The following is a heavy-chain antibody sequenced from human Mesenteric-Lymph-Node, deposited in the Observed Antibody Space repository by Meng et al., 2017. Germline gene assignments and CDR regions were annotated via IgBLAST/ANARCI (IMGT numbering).Heavy chain of an antibody. CDR2: IYYSGST. CDR1: GGSISSYY. J-gene: IGHJ4*02. CDR3: ASLRITMVRGASYFDY. D-gene: IGHD3-10*01. Sequence: SETLSLTCTVSGGSISSYYWSWIRQRPGKGLEWIGYIYYSGSTNYNPSLKSRVTISVDTSKNQFSLKLSSVTAADTAVYYCASLRITMVRGASYFDYWGQGTLVTGSS. V-gene: IGHV4-59*12.